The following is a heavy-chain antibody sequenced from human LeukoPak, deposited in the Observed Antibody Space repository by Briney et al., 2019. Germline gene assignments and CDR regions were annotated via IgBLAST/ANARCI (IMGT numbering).Heavy chain of an antibody. Sequence: PGGSLRLSCAASGFTFSSYWMHWVRQAPGKGLVWVSRINSDGSSTSYADSVKGRFTISRDNAKNTLYLQMNSLGAEDTAVYYCARGDRRGGNSYFDYWGQGTLVTVSS. CDR2: INSDGSST. D-gene: IGHD4-23*01. V-gene: IGHV3-74*01. CDR1: GFTFSSYW. J-gene: IGHJ4*02. CDR3: ARGDRRGGNSYFDY.